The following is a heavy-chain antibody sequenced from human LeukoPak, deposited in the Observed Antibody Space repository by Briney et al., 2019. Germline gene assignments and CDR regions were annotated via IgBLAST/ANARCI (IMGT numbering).Heavy chain of an antibody. CDR3: ALSMVRGPFSFYYYGVDV. V-gene: IGHV3-21*01. J-gene: IGHJ6*01. CDR1: GFTFSSYS. CDR2: ISSSSSYI. Sequence: GGSLRLSCAASGFTFSSYSMNWVRQAPGKGLEWVSSISSSSSYIYYADSVKGRFTISRDNAKNSLYLQMNSLRAEDTAVYYCALSMVRGPFSFYYYGVDVWGPGNPGHRLL. D-gene: IGHD3-10*01.